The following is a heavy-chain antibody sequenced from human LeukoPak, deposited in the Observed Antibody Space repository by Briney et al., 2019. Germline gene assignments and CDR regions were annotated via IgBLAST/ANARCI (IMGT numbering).Heavy chain of an antibody. J-gene: IGHJ4*01. Sequence: SETLSLTCTVSGGSISSYCWSWIRQPPGKGLEWIGYIYYGGSTNYNPSLKSRVTISVDTSKNQFSLKLSSVTAADTAVYYCARLYSSGWYWEYYFDYWGHGTLVTVSS. CDR2: IYYGGST. D-gene: IGHD6-19*01. CDR3: ARLYSSGWYWEYYFDY. V-gene: IGHV4-59*01. CDR1: GGSISSYC.